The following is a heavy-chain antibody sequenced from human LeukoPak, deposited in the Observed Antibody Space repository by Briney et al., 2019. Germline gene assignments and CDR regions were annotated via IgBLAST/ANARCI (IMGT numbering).Heavy chain of an antibody. CDR2: INSDGTIR. CDR1: GFTFSSFW. D-gene: IGHD4/OR15-4a*01. CDR3: ARGGYGAHMG. V-gene: IGHV3-74*01. Sequence: GGSLRLSCAASGFTFSSFWMHWVRHVPGKGLVWVSGINSDGTIRSYAGSVKGRFSISRDNAKTTVYLQMNSLRVEDTAVYYCARGGYGAHMGWGQGTLVTVSS. J-gene: IGHJ4*02.